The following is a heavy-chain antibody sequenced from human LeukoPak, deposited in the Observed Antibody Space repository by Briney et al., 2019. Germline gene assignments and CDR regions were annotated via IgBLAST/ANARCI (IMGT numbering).Heavy chain of an antibody. CDR1: RYTFTGYY. Sequence: ASVKVSCKASRYTFTGYYMHWVRQAPGQGLEWMGWIKPNSGGTNYAQKFQGRVTMTRDTSISTAYMELSRLRSDDTAVYYCARDRAVATTGGVDYWGQGTLVTVSS. CDR2: IKPNSGGT. CDR3: ARDRAVATTGGVDY. V-gene: IGHV1-2*02. J-gene: IGHJ4*02. D-gene: IGHD5-12*01.